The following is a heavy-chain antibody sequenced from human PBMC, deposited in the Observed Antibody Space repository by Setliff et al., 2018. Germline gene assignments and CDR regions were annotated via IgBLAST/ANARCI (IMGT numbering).Heavy chain of an antibody. Sequence: GGSLRLSCAASGFTFSSYGIHWVRQAPGKGLEWVAVIWYDGSNKYYADSVKGRFTISRDNSKNTLYLQMNSLRPEDTAVYYCARELGGYNSHYYYYMDVWGKGTTVTVSS. CDR2: IWYDGSNK. CDR1: GFTFSSYG. CDR3: ARELGGYNSHYYYYMDV. D-gene: IGHD5-12*01. V-gene: IGHV3-33*01. J-gene: IGHJ6*03.